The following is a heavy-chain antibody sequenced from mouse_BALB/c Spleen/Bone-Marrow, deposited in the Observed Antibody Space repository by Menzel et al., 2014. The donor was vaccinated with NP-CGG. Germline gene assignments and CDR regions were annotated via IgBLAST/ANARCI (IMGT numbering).Heavy chain of an antibody. CDR3: TRRPLQANSYFDC. Sequence: DVHLVESGGDLVKPGGSLKLSRVASGFTFSSYGMSWVRQTPDKRLEWVATISSGGSSTYYPASVKGRFTISRDNAKSTLYLQMSSLNSEDTAMYYCTRRPLQANSYFDCWGQGTTLTVSS. J-gene: IGHJ2*01. CDR1: GFTFSSYG. CDR2: ISSGGSST. D-gene: IGHD3-2*02. V-gene: IGHV5-6*01.